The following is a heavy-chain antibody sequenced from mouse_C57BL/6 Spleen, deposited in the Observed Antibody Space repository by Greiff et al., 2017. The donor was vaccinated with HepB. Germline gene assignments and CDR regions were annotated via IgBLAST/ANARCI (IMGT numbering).Heavy chain of an antibody. CDR1: GYSITSGYY. Sequence: EVKLQESGPGLVKPSQSLSLTCSVTGYSITSGYYWNWIRQFPGNKLEWMGYISYDGSNNYNPSLKNRISITRDTSKNQFFLKLKSVTTEDTATYYCAREGYGNYWSWGQGTSVTVSS. D-gene: IGHD2-1*01. CDR2: ISYDGSN. J-gene: IGHJ4*01. CDR3: AREGYGNYWS. V-gene: IGHV3-6*01.